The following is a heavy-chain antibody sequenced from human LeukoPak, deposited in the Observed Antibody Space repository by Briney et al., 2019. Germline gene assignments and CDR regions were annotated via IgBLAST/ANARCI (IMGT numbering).Heavy chain of an antibody. CDR3: ARVHDYYVTRRWFDP. J-gene: IGHJ5*02. CDR1: GYTFTSYG. V-gene: IGHV1-18*01. Sequence: ASVKVSCKASGYTFTSYGISWVRQAPGQGLEWMGWISAYNGNTNYAQKPQGRVTMTTDTSTSTAYMELRSLRSDDTAVYYCARVHDYYVTRRWFDPWGQGTLVTVSS. D-gene: IGHD3-10*02. CDR2: ISAYNGNT.